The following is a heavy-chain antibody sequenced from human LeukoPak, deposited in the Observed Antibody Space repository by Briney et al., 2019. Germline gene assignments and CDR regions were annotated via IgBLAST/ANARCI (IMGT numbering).Heavy chain of an antibody. V-gene: IGHV3-30*03. J-gene: IGHJ5*02. CDR3: ATSRFDP. Sequence: GGSLRLSCAASGFTFSSYGMHWVRQAPGKGLEWVAVISYDGSNKYYADSVKGRFTISRDNAKNSLYLQMNSLRAEDTAVYYCATSRFDPWGQGTLVTVSS. CDR1: GFTFSSYG. CDR2: ISYDGSNK.